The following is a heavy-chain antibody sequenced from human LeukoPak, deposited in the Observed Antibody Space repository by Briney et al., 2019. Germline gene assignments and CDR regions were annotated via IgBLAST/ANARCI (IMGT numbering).Heavy chain of an antibody. CDR3: AREDSSSWSPYGMDV. V-gene: IGHV3-48*03. CDR1: GFTFGDYA. J-gene: IGHJ6*02. CDR2: ISSSGSTI. Sequence: PGGSLRLSCTASGFTFGDYAMSWVRQAPGKGLEWVSYISSSGSTIYYADSVKGRFTISRDNAKNSLYLQMISLRAEDTAVYYCAREDSSSWSPYGMDVWGQGTTVTVSS. D-gene: IGHD6-13*01.